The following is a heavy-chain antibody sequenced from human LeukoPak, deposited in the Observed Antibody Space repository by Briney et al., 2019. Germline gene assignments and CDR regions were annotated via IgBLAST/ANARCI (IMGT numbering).Heavy chain of an antibody. D-gene: IGHD3-22*01. J-gene: IGHJ6*02. CDR3: ARSYDSRGYYYYGMDV. CDR1: GFTFSSYA. Sequence: GSLRLSCAASGFTFSSYAMTWVRQAPGKGLEWIGYIYYTGDTTYNSSLKSRVTISLDTSKNHFSLKLSSVTAADTAVYYCARSYDSRGYYYYGMDVWGQGTTVTVSS. V-gene: IGHV4-59*01. CDR2: IYYTGDT.